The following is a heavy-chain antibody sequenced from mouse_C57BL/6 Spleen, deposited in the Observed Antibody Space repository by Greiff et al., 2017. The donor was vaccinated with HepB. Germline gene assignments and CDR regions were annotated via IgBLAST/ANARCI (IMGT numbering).Heavy chain of an antibody. J-gene: IGHJ2*01. V-gene: IGHV1-81*01. CDR1: GYTFTSYG. D-gene: IGHD2-4*01. Sequence: VQLQESGAELARPGASVKLSCKASGYTFTSYGISWVKQRTGQGLEWIGEIYPRSGNTYYNEKFKGKATLTADKSSSTAYMELRSLTSEDSAVYVCARRDDSYYFDYWGQGTTLTVSS. CDR3: ARRDDSYYFDY. CDR2: IYPRSGNT.